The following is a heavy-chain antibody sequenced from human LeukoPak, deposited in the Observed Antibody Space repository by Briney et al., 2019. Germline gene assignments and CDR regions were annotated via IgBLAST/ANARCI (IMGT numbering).Heavy chain of an antibody. CDR2: IYYSGST. J-gene: IGHJ6*04. V-gene: IGHV4-59*01. CDR1: GGSISSYY. Sequence: PSETLSLTCTVSGGSISSYYRSWIRQPPGEGLEWIGYIYYSGSTNYNPSLKSRVTISVDTSKNQFSLKLSSVTAADTAVYHCARTHGYYYGMDVWGKGTTVTVSS. CDR3: ARTHGYYYGMDV.